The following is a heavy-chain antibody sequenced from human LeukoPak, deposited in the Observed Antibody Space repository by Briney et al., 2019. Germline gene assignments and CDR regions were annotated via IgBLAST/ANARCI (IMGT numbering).Heavy chain of an antibody. J-gene: IGHJ6*03. CDR2: IYYSGST. V-gene: IGHV4-39*01. Sequence: SETLSLTCTVSGGSISSSSYYWGWIRQPPGKGLEWIGSIYYSGSTYCNPSLKSRVTISVDTSKNLFSLKLSSVTAADTAVYYCASGVAGTLYYYYYMDVWGKGTTVTVSS. D-gene: IGHD6-19*01. CDR3: ASGVAGTLYYYYYMDV. CDR1: GGSISSSSYY.